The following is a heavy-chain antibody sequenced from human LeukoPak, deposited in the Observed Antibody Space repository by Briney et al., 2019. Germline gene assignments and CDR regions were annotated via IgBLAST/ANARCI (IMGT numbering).Heavy chain of an antibody. J-gene: IGHJ5*02. CDR3: ARDTCSSTSCFQRSNWFDP. Sequence: ASVKISCKASGYTFTSYGISWVRQAPGQGLEWMGWISAYNGNTNYAQKLQGRVTMTTDTSTSTAYMELRSPRSDDTAVYYCARDTCSSTSCFQRSNWFDPWGQGTLVTVSS. CDR2: ISAYNGNT. D-gene: IGHD2-2*01. V-gene: IGHV1-18*04. CDR1: GYTFTSYG.